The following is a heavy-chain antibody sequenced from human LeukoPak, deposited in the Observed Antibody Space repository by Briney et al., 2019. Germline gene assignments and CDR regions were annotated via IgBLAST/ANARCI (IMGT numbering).Heavy chain of an antibody. D-gene: IGHD2-8*01. Sequence: GGSLRLSCAASGFSFDDYVMHWVRQSPGKGLEWVSLISGDGGSTYYADSVRGRFTISRDNSKNSLYLQMSSLRTEDTALYYCAKDIMGSRDNWFDPWGQGTLVTASS. V-gene: IGHV3-43*02. CDR2: ISGDGGST. CDR3: AKDIMGSRDNWFDP. J-gene: IGHJ5*02. CDR1: GFSFDDYV.